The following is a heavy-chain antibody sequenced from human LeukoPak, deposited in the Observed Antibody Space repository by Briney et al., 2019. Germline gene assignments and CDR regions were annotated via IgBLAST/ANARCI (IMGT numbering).Heavy chain of an antibody. D-gene: IGHD6-19*01. CDR1: GFTFSDYY. Sequence: GGSLRLSCAASGFTFSDYYMSWIRQAPGKGLEWVSYISSSGSTIYYADSVKGRFTISRDNAKSSLYLQMNSLRAEDTAVYYCARDYRYSSGWPDDYWGQGTLVTVSS. CDR2: ISSSGSTI. CDR3: ARDYRYSSGWPDDY. V-gene: IGHV3-11*01. J-gene: IGHJ4*02.